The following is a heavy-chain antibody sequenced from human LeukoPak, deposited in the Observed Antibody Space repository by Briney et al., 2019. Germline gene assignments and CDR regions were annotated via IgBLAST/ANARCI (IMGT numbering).Heavy chain of an antibody. V-gene: IGHV3-48*03. CDR2: ISSSGSTI. CDR3: ARRGEWFDP. J-gene: IGHJ5*02. Sequence: PGGSLRLSCAASGFTFSSYEMNWVRQAPGKGLEWVSYISSSGSTIYYADSVKGRFTISRDNAKNSLYLQMDSLRAEDTAVYYCARRGEWFDPWGQGTLVTVSS. CDR1: GFTFSSYE.